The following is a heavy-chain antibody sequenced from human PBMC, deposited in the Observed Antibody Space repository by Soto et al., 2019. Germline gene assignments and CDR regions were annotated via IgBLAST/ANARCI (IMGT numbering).Heavy chain of an antibody. J-gene: IGHJ4*02. D-gene: IGHD3-22*01. CDR3: AREGVYDISVHFFDY. CDR1: GFPFSTYA. CDR2: ISYDGAYK. V-gene: IGHV3-30-3*01. Sequence: AGGSLRLSCAASGFPFSTYAMHWVRQAPGKGLEWVVVISYDGAYKYYADSVKGRFTISRDNSKNTVYLQMSSLRPEDTAVYYCAREGVYDISVHFFDYWGQGALVTVSS.